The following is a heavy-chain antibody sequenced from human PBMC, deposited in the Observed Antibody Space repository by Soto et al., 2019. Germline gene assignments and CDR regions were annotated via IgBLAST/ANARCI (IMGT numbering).Heavy chain of an antibody. CDR1: GSTFSSYA. CDR2: ISGSGDST. CDR3: ARELGYCSGGSCYMDGAFDF. Sequence: EVQLWESGGGLVQPGGSLRLSCAASGSTFSSYAMSWVRQAPGKGLEWVSVISGSGDSTYYADSVKGRFTIPRDNSKNTLYVQMNSLRAEDTAVYYCARELGYCSGGSCYMDGAFDFWGQGTMVTVSS. J-gene: IGHJ3*01. D-gene: IGHD2-15*01. V-gene: IGHV3-23*01.